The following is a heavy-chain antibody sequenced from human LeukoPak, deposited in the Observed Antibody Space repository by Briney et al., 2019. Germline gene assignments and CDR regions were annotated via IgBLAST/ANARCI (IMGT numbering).Heavy chain of an antibody. V-gene: IGHV5-51*01. CDR2: IKPVDAEI. D-gene: IGHD2-2*02. CDR1: GSPYIKSW. CDR3: ARQGCITTSCHTIDH. J-gene: IGHJ4*02. Sequence: GGSLEISCKGSGSPYIKSWIAGVGQLPGKGRELMGVIKPVDAEIRYSPPFPGQVTISVDKSISTAFLQWNSLQASDSAMYYCARQGCITTSCHTIDHWGQGTLVTVSS.